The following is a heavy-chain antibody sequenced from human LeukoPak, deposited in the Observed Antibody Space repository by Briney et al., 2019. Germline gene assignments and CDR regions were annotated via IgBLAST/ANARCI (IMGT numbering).Heavy chain of an antibody. V-gene: IGHV3-23*01. Sequence: GGSLRLSCAASGFTFTSYSMNWVRQAPGKGLEWVSTISGGGGSTYYADSVKGRFTISRDNSKNTLYLQVNSLRAEDTAVYYCAKGGKWDVTPFDYWGQRTLVTVSS. CDR1: GFTFTSYS. CDR2: ISGGGGST. J-gene: IGHJ4*02. CDR3: AKGGKWDVTPFDY. D-gene: IGHD1-26*01.